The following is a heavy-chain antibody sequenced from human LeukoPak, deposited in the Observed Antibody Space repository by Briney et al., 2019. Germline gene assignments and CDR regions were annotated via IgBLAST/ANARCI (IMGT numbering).Heavy chain of an antibody. CDR3: ARVRWELLGSGGYYYMDV. Sequence: SETLSLTCTVSGGSTSSHYWSWIRQPPGKGLEWIGYIYYSGSTNYNPSLKSRVTISVDTSKNQFSLKLSSVTAADTAVYYCARVRWELLGSGGYYYMDVWGKGTTVTVSS. D-gene: IGHD1-26*01. J-gene: IGHJ6*03. CDR1: GGSTSSHY. CDR2: IYYSGST. V-gene: IGHV4-59*11.